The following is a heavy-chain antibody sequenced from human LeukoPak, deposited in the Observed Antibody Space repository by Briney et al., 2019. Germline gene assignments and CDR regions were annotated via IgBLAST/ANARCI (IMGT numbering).Heavy chain of an antibody. V-gene: IGHV3-53*01. Sequence: PGGSLRLSCAASGFSVSNNYMTWVRQAPGKGLEWVSNIYSGGTTFYADSVKGRFTISRDNSRNTLYLQMNNVRAEDTALYYCVRSPGSLFDYWGQGTPVTVSS. CDR3: VRSPGSLFDY. CDR1: GFSVSNNY. CDR2: IYSGGTT. J-gene: IGHJ4*02.